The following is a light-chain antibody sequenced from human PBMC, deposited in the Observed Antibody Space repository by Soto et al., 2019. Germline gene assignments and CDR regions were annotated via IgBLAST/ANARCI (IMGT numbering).Light chain of an antibody. CDR3: QQYEKWRT. V-gene: IGKV3-15*01. Sequence: EIVMTQSPAALSVSPGEGATLSCRASQNINTNLAWYQQKPGQAPRLLIYDASTRATGIPARISGSGSGTEFTLTISSPQSEDFAVYYCQQYEKWRTFGQGTKVEIK. CDR2: DAS. J-gene: IGKJ1*01. CDR1: QNINTN.